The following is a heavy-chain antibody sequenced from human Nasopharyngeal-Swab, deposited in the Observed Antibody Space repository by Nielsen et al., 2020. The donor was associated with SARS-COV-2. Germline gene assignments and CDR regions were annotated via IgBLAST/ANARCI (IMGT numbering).Heavy chain of an antibody. J-gene: IGHJ4*02. D-gene: IGHD2-2*01. CDR3: ARVPYCSSTSCYDFDY. Sequence: WIRQPPGKGLEWVSSISSSSSYTNYADSAKGRFTISRDNAKNSLYLQMNSLRAEDTAVYYCARVPYCSSTSCYDFDYWGQGTLVTVSS. CDR2: ISSSSSYT. V-gene: IGHV3-11*05.